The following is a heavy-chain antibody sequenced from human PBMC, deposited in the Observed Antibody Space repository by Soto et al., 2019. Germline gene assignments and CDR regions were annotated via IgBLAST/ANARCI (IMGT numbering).Heavy chain of an antibody. CDR2: ISSSSSYT. Sequence: QVQLVESGGGLVKPGGSLRLSCAASGFTFSDYYMSWIRQAPGKGLEWVSYISSSSSYTNYADSVKGRFTISRDNAKNXXYLQMNSLRAEDTAVYYCARDGGLYDSTDPSYFDYWGQGTLVTVSS. J-gene: IGHJ4*02. V-gene: IGHV3-11*05. D-gene: IGHD3-22*01. CDR3: ARDGGLYDSTDPSYFDY. CDR1: GFTFSDYY.